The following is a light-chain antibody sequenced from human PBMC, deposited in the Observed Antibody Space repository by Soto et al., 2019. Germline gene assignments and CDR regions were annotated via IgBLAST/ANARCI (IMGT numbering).Light chain of an antibody. V-gene: IGKV1-5*01. CDR2: AAS. CDR1: QSISYW. CDR3: QQLNKYPST. Sequence: GDRVTITCRASQSISYWLAWYQQKPGNAPKLLIYAASSLESGVPSRFSGSGSGTDFTLTISSLQPEDFATYYCQQLNKYPSTFGGGTKVDIK. J-gene: IGKJ4*01.